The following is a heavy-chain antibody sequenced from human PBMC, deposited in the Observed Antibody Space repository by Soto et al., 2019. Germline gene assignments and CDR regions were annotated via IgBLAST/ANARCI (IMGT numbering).Heavy chain of an antibody. CDR2: ISTYNGNT. D-gene: IGHD3-22*01. CDR1: GYTFITYG. CDR3: ARGPTDYYDNSANYFLDY. Sequence: ASVKVSCKTSGYTFITYGVSWVRQAPGQGLDWLGWISTYNGNTRYAERLQGRVTMTTDTTTNTAYMELRNLRSDDTAVYYCARGPTDYYDNSANYFLDYWGQGTLVTVSS. J-gene: IGHJ4*02. V-gene: IGHV1-18*01.